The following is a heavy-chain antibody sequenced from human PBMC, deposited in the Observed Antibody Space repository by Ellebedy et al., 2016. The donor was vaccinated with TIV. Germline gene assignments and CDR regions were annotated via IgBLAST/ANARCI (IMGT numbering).Heavy chain of an antibody. CDR2: IYLRGST. Sequence: SETLSLTCAVSGGSISGSNWWSWVRQPPDTGLEWIGQIYLRGSTDYNPSLKSRVTISVDKSKNQFSLRLSSVTAADTAVYYCARHSGYSFDFWGQGTLVTVSS. V-gene: IGHV4-4*02. D-gene: IGHD3-10*01. CDR3: ARHSGYSFDF. CDR1: GGSISGSNW. J-gene: IGHJ4*02.